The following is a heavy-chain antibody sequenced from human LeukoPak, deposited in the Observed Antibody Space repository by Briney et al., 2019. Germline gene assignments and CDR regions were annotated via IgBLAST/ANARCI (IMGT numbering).Heavy chain of an antibody. CDR2: IIPILGIA. CDR1: GGTFSSYA. CDR3: ARDSDSSSWGG. Sequence: SVKVSCKASGGTFSSYAISWVRQAPGQGLEWMGRIIPILGIANYAQKFQGRVTITADKSTSTAYMELSSLRSEDTAVYYCARDSDSSSWGGWGQGTLVTVSS. D-gene: IGHD6-13*01. J-gene: IGHJ4*02. V-gene: IGHV1-69*04.